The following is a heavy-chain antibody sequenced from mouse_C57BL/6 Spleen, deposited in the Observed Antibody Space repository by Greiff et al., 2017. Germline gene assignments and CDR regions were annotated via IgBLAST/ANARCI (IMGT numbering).Heavy chain of an antibody. V-gene: IGHV5-17*01. CDR1: GFTFRDYG. CDR3: ARHSPRDYYAMDY. J-gene: IGHJ4*01. CDR2: ISSGSSTI. D-gene: IGHD3-3*01. Sequence: EVKLVESGGGLVKPGGSLKLSCAASGFTFRDYGMHWVRQAPEKGLEWVAYISSGSSTIYYADTVKGRFTISRDNAKNTLFLQMTSLRSEDTAMYYCARHSPRDYYAMDYWGQGTSVTVSS.